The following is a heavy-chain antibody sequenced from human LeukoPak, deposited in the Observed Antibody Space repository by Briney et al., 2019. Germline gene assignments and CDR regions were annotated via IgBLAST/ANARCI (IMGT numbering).Heavy chain of an antibody. Sequence: PSETLSLTCTVSGGSYSSSGYYWGCFRQPPGKGLEWIGSIYYSGSTYYNPSLKSRVTISVDTSKNQFSLKLNSVTAADTAVFYCARGGDVWFGELFVSSPLYYFDYWGQGTLVTVSS. CDR3: ARGGDVWFGELFVSSPLYYFDY. CDR1: GGSYSSSGYY. CDR2: IYYSGST. J-gene: IGHJ4*02. D-gene: IGHD3-10*01. V-gene: IGHV4-39*07.